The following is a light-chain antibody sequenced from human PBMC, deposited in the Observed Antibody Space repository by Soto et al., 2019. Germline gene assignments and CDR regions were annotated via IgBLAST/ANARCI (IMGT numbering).Light chain of an antibody. CDR3: QQYNNWPQT. CDR1: QSLRSS. J-gene: IGKJ1*01. V-gene: IGKV3-15*01. CDR2: DAS. Sequence: EKMMTQSPDTLSVYLGERATLSCRASQSLRSSLAWYQQKPGQAPRLLIYDASTRATGIPARFSGSGSGTDFTLTISGLQSEDFAVYYCQQYNNWPQTFGQGTKVDIK.